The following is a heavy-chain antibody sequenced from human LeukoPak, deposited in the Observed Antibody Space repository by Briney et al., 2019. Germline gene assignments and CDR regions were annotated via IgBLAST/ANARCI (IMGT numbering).Heavy chain of an antibody. V-gene: IGHV3-21*01. D-gene: IGHD4-11*01. CDR2: ISSSSSI. CDR1: GFTFGIYS. CDR3: ARSNSPGDWFDS. Sequence: GGSLRLSCAASGFTFGIYSMNWVRQAPGKGLEWVSSISSSSSIYDADSVKGRFTISRDNAKNSLYLQMNSLRAEDTAVYYCARSNSPGDWFDSWGQGTLVAVSS. J-gene: IGHJ5*01.